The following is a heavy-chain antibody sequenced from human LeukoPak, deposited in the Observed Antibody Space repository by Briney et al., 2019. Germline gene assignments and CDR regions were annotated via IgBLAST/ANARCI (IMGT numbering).Heavy chain of an antibody. CDR2: IDTGDSYT. CDR1: GYSFTSSW. Sequence: GESLRISCKGSGYSFTSSWISWVRQMPGKGLEWMGRIDTGDSYTNSSPSFQGHVTISADKSISTAYLQWSSLKASDTAMYYCASSKYYDILTGYYNGLDYWGQGTLVTVSS. CDR3: ASSKYYDILTGYYNGLDY. D-gene: IGHD3-9*01. J-gene: IGHJ4*02. V-gene: IGHV5-10-1*01.